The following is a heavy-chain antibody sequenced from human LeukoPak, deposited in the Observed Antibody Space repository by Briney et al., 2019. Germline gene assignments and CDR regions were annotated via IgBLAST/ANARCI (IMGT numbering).Heavy chain of an antibody. CDR2: INPKTGGT. J-gene: IGHJ5*01. D-gene: IGHD1/OR15-1a*01. V-gene: IGHV1-2*02. Sequence: ASVKVSCKLSGYTITGSYIHWVRQAPGQGLEWTGWINPKTGGTDYAQSFQGRVTMTRDTSINTVDMELNSLTSDDTAVYYCARDHKLDQPLDSWGQGTLVTVSS. CDR3: ARDHKLDQPLDS. CDR1: GYTITGSY.